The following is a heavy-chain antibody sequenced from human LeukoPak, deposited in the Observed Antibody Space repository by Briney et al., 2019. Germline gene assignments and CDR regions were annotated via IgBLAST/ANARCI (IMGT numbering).Heavy chain of an antibody. V-gene: IGHV4-39*01. CDR1: GGSISSSSYY. J-gene: IGHJ3*02. D-gene: IGHD3-10*01. CDR3: ARGHHRLTYYYGSGSYYKAHAFDI. Sequence: PSETLSLTCTVSGGSISSSSYYWGWIRQPPGKGLEWIGSIYYSGSTYYNPSLKSRVTISVDTSKNQFSLKLSSVTAADTAVYYCARGHHRLTYYYGSGSYYKAHAFDIWGQGTMVTVSS. CDR2: IYYSGST.